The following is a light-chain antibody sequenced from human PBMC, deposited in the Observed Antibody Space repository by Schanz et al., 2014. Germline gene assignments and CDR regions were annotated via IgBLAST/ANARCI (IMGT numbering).Light chain of an antibody. V-gene: IGKV1-39*01. Sequence: DIQMTQSPSSLSASVGDRVTITCRASQRIDTYLNWYQQKPGKAPKFLIYAASSLQSGVPSRFSGSGSGTDFTLTISSLQPEDFATYYCQQTYSTPRTFGQGTKVEIK. J-gene: IGKJ1*01. CDR2: AAS. CDR1: QRIDTY. CDR3: QQTYSTPRT.